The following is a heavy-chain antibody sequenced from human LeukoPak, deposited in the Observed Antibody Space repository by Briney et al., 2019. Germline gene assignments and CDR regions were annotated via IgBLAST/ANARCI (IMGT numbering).Heavy chain of an antibody. V-gene: IGHV3-30*04. CDR1: GFTFSSYA. CDR2: ISYDGSNK. Sequence: GGSLRLSCAASGFTFSSYAMHWVRQAPGKGLEWVAVISYDGSNKYYADSVKGRFTISRDNSKNTLYPQMNGLRAEDTAVYYCASVPTPYSSGWYDYFDYWGQGTLVTVSS. D-gene: IGHD6-19*01. J-gene: IGHJ4*02. CDR3: ASVPTPYSSGWYDYFDY.